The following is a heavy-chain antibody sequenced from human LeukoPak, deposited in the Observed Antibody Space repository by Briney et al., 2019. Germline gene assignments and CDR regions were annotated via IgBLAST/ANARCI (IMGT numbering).Heavy chain of an antibody. V-gene: IGHV1-69*05. CDR1: GGTFSSYA. CDR3: ARIESPYHGGNSYGFDY. J-gene: IGHJ4*02. CDR2: IIPIFGTA. Sequence: GSSVKVSCKASGGTFSSYAISWVRQAPGQGLEWMGGIIPIFGTANYAQKFQGRVTITTDESTSTAHMELSSLRSEDTAVYYCARIESPYHGGNSYGFDYWGQGTLVTASS. D-gene: IGHD4-23*01.